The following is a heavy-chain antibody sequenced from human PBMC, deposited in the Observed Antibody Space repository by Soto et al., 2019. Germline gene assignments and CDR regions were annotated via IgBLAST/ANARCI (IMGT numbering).Heavy chain of an antibody. Sequence: PGGSLRLSCAASGFTFSSYGMHWVRQAPGKGLEWVAVIWYDGSNKYYADSVKGRFTISRDNSKNTLYLQMNSLRAEDTAVYYCARDRTKYSSSSPIDYWGQGTLVTVSS. CDR3: ARDRTKYSSSSPIDY. V-gene: IGHV3-33*01. D-gene: IGHD6-6*01. CDR1: GFTFSSYG. J-gene: IGHJ4*02. CDR2: IWYDGSNK.